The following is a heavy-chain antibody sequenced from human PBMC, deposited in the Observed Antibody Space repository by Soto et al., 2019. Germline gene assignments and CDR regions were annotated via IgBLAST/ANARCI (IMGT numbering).Heavy chain of an antibody. V-gene: IGHV4-59*08. J-gene: IGHJ6*02. D-gene: IGHD6-13*01. Sequence: SETLSLTCTVSGGSISSYYWSWIRQPPGKGLEWIGYIYYSGSTNYNPSLKSRVTISVDTSKNQFSLKLSSVTAADTAVYYCARRNHSSSWPHYYYYGMDVWGQGTTVTVS. CDR1: GGSISSYY. CDR2: IYYSGST. CDR3: ARRNHSSSWPHYYYYGMDV.